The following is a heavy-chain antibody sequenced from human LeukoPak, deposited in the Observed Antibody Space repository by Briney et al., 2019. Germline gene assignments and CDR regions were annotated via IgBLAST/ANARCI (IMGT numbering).Heavy chain of an antibody. D-gene: IGHD3-9*01. CDR2: IYSGGST. J-gene: IGHJ4*02. CDR1: GFTVSSNY. CDR3: ARDTYYDILTGYK. Sequence: GGSLRLSCAASGFTVSSNYMSWVRQAPGKGLEWVSVIYSGGSTYYADSVKGRFTISRDNSKNTLYLQMNSLRAEDTAVYYCARDTYYDILTGYKWGQGTLVTVSS. V-gene: IGHV3-66*01.